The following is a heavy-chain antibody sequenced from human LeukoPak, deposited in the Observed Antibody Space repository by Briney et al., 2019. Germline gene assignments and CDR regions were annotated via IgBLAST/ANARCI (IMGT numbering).Heavy chain of an antibody. CDR2: INPNSGGT. V-gene: IGHV1-2*02. CDR1: GYTFSGYY. D-gene: IGHD2-2*01. Sequence: ASVKVSCKASGYTFSGYYLHWARQAPGQGLEWMGWINPNSGGTNYAQKFQGRVTMTRDTSINTAYMDLIRLRSDDTAVYYCARDGCSSTSCYVDYWGQGTLVTVSS. J-gene: IGHJ4*02. CDR3: ARDGCSSTSCYVDY.